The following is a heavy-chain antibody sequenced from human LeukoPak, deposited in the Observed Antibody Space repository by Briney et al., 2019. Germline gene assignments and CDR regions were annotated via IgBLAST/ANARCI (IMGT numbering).Heavy chain of an antibody. CDR3: ARSGQLWFGESLDY. CDR1: GYSFTSYG. CDR2: ISAYNGNT. D-gene: IGHD3-10*01. V-gene: IGHV1-18*01. Sequence: GESLKISCRGSGYSFTSYGISWVRQAPGQGLEWMGWISAYNGNTNYAQKLQGRVTMTTDTSTSTAYMELRSLRSDDTAVYYCARSGQLWFGESLDYWGQGTLVTVSS. J-gene: IGHJ4*02.